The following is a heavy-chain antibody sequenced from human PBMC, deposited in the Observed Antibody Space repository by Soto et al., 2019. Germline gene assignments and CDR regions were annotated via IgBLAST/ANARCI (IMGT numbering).Heavy chain of an antibody. D-gene: IGHD2-2*01. V-gene: IGHV2-5*01. J-gene: IGHJ4*02. Sequence: QITLKESGPTLVKPTQTLTLTCTFSGFSLSTNGVGVGWIRKPPGKALEWLALIYWNGNERYSPSLKSRLTITMDTAKSQVVLTVTNMDPVDTATYYCAHLLGGCPTTSCSPLRFDFWGQGTLVTVSS. CDR3: AHLLGGCPTTSCSPLRFDF. CDR1: GFSLSTNGVG. CDR2: IYWNGNE.